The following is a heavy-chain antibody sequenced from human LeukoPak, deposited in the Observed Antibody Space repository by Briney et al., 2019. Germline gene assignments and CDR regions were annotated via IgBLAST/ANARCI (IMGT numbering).Heavy chain of an antibody. J-gene: IGHJ3*02. V-gene: IGHV1-69*05. CDR1: GGTFSSYA. D-gene: IGHD5-18*01. Sequence: SVKLSCKASGGTFSSYAISWVRQPPGQALEWMGSIIPVFGTTNYAQKFQGRVTITTGESTSTAYMELSSLRSEDTAVYYCASLSPDTAMVTFPYAFDIWGQGTMVTVSS. CDR2: IIPVFGTT. CDR3: ASLSPDTAMVTFPYAFDI.